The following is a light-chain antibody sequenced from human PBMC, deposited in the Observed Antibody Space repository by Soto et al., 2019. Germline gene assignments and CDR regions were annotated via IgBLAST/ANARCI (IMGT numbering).Light chain of an antibody. CDR2: DVT. CDR1: STDIGNHNY. CDR3: SSYSSTSTLVV. J-gene: IGLJ2*01. Sequence: QSALTQPASVSGSPGQSITISCTGTSTDIGNHNYDSWYQQHPGKAPKLMIYDVTNRPSGVSNRFSGSQSGNTASLTISGLQAEDEADYYCSSYSSTSTLVVFGGGTKLTVL. V-gene: IGLV2-14*01.